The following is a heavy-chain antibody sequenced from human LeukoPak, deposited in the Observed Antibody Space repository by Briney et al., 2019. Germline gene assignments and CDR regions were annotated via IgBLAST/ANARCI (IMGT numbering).Heavy chain of an antibody. CDR1: GYTFTGYY. CDR2: INPNSGGT. D-gene: IGHD5-24*01. J-gene: IGHJ4*02. V-gene: IGHV1-2*02. Sequence: ASVKVSCKASGYTFTGYYMHWVRQAPGQGLDWMGWINPNSGGTKYAQNFQGRVTLTTDTSISTAYMELSSLRSDDTAVYYCAREGRNGYNEGYFDYWGQGTLVTVSS. CDR3: AREGRNGYNEGYFDY.